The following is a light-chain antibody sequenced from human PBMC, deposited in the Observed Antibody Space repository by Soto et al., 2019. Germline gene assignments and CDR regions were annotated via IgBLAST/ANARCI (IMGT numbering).Light chain of an antibody. J-gene: IGKJ4*01. Sequence: EIVLTQSPATLSLSPGDRAILSCRASQSISSALAWYQQKPGQAPRLLIYDASDRATGTPARFSGSRSGTDFTLTISSLEPEDFAVYYCQQRSDWLTFGGGTRVEIK. V-gene: IGKV3-11*01. CDR1: QSISSA. CDR2: DAS. CDR3: QQRSDWLT.